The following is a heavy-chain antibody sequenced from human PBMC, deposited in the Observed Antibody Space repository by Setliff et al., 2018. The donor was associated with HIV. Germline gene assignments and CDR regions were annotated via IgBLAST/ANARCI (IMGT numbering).Heavy chain of an antibody. J-gene: IGHJ4*02. Sequence: KPSETLSLTCVVSDDSFTNYDWTWIRQSPGKALEWIGYISSSGTTNYNPSLRSRVTISIETSNTRFSLWLRSATAADTAVYYCAITGYSSGYWYFDYWGQGTLVTVSS. V-gene: IGHV4-59*08. CDR1: DDSFTNYD. D-gene: IGHD6-19*01. CDR2: ISSSGTT. CDR3: AITGYSSGYWYFDY.